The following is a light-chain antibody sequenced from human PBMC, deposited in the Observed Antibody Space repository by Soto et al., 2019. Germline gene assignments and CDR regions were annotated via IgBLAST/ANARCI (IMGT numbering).Light chain of an antibody. CDR1: SSDVGSYNL. CDR2: EVS. J-gene: IGLJ1*01. V-gene: IGLV2-23*02. Sequence: QSVLTQPASGSGSPGQSITISCTGTSSDVGSYNLVSWYQQHPGKAPKLMIYEVSKRPSGVSNRFSGSKSGNTASLTISGLQAEDEADYYCCSYAGSSTSYVFGTGTKLTVL. CDR3: CSYAGSSTSYV.